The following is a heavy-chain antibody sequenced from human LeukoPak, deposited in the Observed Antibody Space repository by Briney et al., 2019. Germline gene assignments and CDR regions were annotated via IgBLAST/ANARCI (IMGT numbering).Heavy chain of an antibody. J-gene: IGHJ4*02. V-gene: IGHV3-13*01. CDR3: VRGADREGFDF. Sequence: GGSLRLSCAASGFTFSSYDMHWVRQHPGKGLEWVSNIGSGDETYYLGSVQGRFTISRENAKNSLYLQLNSLRAGDTAVYYCVRGADREGFDFWGQGTLVSVSS. CDR2: IGSGDET. CDR1: GFTFSSYD.